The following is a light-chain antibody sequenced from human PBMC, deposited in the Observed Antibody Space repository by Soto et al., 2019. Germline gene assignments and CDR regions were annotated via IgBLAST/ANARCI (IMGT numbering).Light chain of an antibody. V-gene: IGLV2-11*01. J-gene: IGLJ2*01. CDR1: SSDVGGYNY. CDR3: CAYAGSYTFAV. Sequence: QSALTQPRSVSGSPGQSVTISCTGTSSDVGGYNYVSWYQQHPGKAPKLMIYDVSKRPSGVPDRFSGSKSGNTASLTISGLHAEDEADYYCCAYAGSYTFAVFGGGTPLTV. CDR2: DVS.